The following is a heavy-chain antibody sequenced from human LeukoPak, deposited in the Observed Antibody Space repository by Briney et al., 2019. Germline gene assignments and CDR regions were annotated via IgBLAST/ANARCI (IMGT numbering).Heavy chain of an antibody. D-gene: IGHD2-2*01. Sequence: ASVKVSCKASGYTFTGYYMHWVRQAPGQGLEWMGWINPNSGGTNYAQKFQGRVAMTRDTSISTAYMELSRLRSDDTAVYYCARPQGFYCSSTSCLNGWFDPWGQGTLVTVSS. CDR2: INPNSGGT. V-gene: IGHV1-2*02. CDR3: ARPQGFYCSSTSCLNGWFDP. J-gene: IGHJ5*02. CDR1: GYTFTGYY.